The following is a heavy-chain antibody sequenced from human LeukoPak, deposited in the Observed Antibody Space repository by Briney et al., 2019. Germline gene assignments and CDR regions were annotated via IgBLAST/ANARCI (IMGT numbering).Heavy chain of an antibody. CDR1: EFTFSDYA. V-gene: IGHV3-23*01. CDR3: AKGKDC. J-gene: IGHJ4*02. CDR2: ITGSGGST. Sequence: GGSLRLSCVVSEFTFSDYAMSWVRQAPGKGLEWVSAITGSGGSTYYADSVKGRFTISRDNSKNTLYLQMNSLRADDTAVYYCAKGKDCWGQGTLVTVSS.